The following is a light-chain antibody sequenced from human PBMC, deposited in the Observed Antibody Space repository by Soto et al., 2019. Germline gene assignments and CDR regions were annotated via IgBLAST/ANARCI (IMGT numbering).Light chain of an antibody. CDR3: QQFNSFPLT. J-gene: IGKJ4*01. V-gene: IGKV1-13*02. CDR1: QGIGNA. CDR2: DAS. Sequence: IQMTQSPSSLSASVGYRVTMSCRSSQGIGNALAWYQQKPGKAPKVLIYDASSLKSGVPSRFSGSGSGTDFTLTISSLQPEDFATYYCQQFNSFPLTFGGGTKVDIK.